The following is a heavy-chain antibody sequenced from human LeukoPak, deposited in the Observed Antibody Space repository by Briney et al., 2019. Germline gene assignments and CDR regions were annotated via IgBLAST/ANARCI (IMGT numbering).Heavy chain of an antibody. V-gene: IGHV1-8*01. Sequence: ASVKVSCKASGYTFTSYDINWVRQATGQELEWMGWMNPNSGNTGYAQKFQGRVTMTRNTSISTAYMELSSLRSEDAAVYYCARATERVLLWFGKKYYFDYWGQGTLVTVSS. CDR1: GYTFTSYD. D-gene: IGHD3-10*01. J-gene: IGHJ4*02. CDR3: ARATERVLLWFGKKYYFDY. CDR2: MNPNSGNT.